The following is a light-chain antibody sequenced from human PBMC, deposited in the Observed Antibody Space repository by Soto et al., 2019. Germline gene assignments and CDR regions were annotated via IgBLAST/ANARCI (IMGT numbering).Light chain of an antibody. CDR3: QQYGVSPLT. CDR1: ESLITKA. CDR2: VAF. J-gene: IGKJ3*01. V-gene: IGKV3-20*01. Sequence: EIVLTQSPGTLSLSPGETATVSCRATESLITKALAWYQQKPGQAPRLLIYVAFTRDAAIPDRFNGSGSGTDFALTISRLELEDSAVYYCQQYGVSPLTFGPGTKVELK.